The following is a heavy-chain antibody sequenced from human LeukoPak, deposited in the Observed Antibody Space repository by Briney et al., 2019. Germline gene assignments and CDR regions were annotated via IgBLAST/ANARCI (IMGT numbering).Heavy chain of an antibody. V-gene: IGHV3-21*01. CDR2: ISSSSTYI. Sequence: PGGSLRLSCAASGFTFSSYSMNWVRQAPGKGLEWVSSISSSSTYIYYADSVKGRFTISRDNAKNSLYLQMNSLRAKATAVYYCGSFMGVGVGDLSGFDPWGQGTLVTVSS. CDR3: GSFMGVGVGDLSGFDP. D-gene: IGHD3-10*01. CDR1: GFTFSSYS. J-gene: IGHJ5*02.